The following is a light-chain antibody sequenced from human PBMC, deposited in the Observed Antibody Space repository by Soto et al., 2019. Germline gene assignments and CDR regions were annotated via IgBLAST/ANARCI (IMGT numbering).Light chain of an antibody. V-gene: IGLV2-14*03. CDR1: SSDVGAFNY. Sequence: QSVLTQPASVSGSPGQLIAISCTGTSSDVGAFNYVSWYQQHPGKAPKFMIFDVSSRPSGVSDRFSGSKSGNTASLTISGLQTEDEADYYCASYTTSSTYVFGTGTRSPS. J-gene: IGLJ1*01. CDR2: DVS. CDR3: ASYTTSSTYV.